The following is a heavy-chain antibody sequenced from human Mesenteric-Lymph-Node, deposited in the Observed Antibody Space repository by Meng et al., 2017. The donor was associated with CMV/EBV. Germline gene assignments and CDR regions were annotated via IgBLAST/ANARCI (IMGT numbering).Heavy chain of an antibody. V-gene: IGHV4-59*01. D-gene: IGHD4-17*01. CDR2: IYHTGTT. J-gene: IGHJ5*01. Sequence: SETLSLTCTVSGGSISSYYWNWIRQPPGKGLEWIGYIYHTGTTNYNPSLKSRVTISIDTSKNKFSLKLSSVTAADTAVYYCARDPSARVTTGTNWFDPWGQGTLVTVPQ. CDR1: GGSISSYY. CDR3: ARDPSARVTTGTNWFDP.